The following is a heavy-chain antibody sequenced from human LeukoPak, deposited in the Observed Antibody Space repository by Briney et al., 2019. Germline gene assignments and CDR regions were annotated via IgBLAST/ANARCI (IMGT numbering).Heavy chain of an antibody. D-gene: IGHD2-2*01. CDR1: GYTFTSYG. Sequence: ASVKVSCKASGYTFTSYGISWVRQAPGQGLEWMGWISAYNGNTNYAQKLQGRVTMTTDTSTSTAYMELRSLRSDDTAVYYCARDHIKDTVVVPAAMSYYYYGMDVWGQGTTVTVSS. J-gene: IGHJ6*02. CDR2: ISAYNGNT. V-gene: IGHV1-18*01. CDR3: ARDHIKDTVVVPAAMSYYYYGMDV.